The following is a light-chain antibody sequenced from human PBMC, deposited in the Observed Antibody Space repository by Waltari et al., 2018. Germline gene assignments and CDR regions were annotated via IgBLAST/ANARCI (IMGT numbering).Light chain of an antibody. J-gene: IGLJ2*01. CDR1: NIGTKN. CDR3: QVWDSSPDVV. CDR2: IDY. Sequence: SYELTQPLSVSVALGQTASISCGGNNIGTKNVHWYQPKPARAPILVSHIDYNPPSGIAERLSGSHSGSTATLALGGAQAGDEPDYFCQVWDSSPDVVFGGGTKLTV. V-gene: IGLV3-9*01.